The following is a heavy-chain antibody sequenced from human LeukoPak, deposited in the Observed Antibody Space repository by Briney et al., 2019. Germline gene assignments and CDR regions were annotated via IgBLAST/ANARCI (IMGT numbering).Heavy chain of an antibody. CDR2: IDPNSGGT. V-gene: IGHV1-2*06. J-gene: IGHJ3*02. CDR3: ARVYGDYGDAFDI. Sequence: ASVKVSCKASGYTLTGYYIHWVRQAPGQGLEWMGRIDPNSGGTNYAQKLQGRVTMTRDTSISTVYMEVSRLRSDDTAVYYCARVYGDYGDAFDIWGQGTMVTVSS. D-gene: IGHD4-17*01. CDR1: GYTLTGYY.